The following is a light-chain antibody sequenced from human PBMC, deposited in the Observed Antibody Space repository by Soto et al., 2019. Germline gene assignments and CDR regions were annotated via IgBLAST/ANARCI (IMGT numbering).Light chain of an antibody. Sequence: VMTQSPATLSVSPWERAALSCRASQSVSTNLAWYQQKPGQPPGLLIYFASTRATAVPARFTAGGSGTEFTLTISSLQSDDLAVYHCQQYDKWPRTFGQGTKVDIK. J-gene: IGKJ1*01. CDR2: FAS. CDR1: QSVSTN. CDR3: QQYDKWPRT. V-gene: IGKV3-15*01.